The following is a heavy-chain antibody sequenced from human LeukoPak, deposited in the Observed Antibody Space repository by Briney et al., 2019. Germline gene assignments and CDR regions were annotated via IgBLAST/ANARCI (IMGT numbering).Heavy chain of an antibody. Sequence: PGGSLRLSCAASGFTFSSYAMHWVRQALGKGLEWVAVISYDGSNKYYADSVKGRFTISRDNSKNTLYLQMNSLRAEDTAVYYCARASGVVVPGPGYWGQGTLVTVSS. J-gene: IGHJ4*02. D-gene: IGHD2-2*01. CDR2: ISYDGSNK. V-gene: IGHV3-30-3*01. CDR1: GFTFSSYA. CDR3: ARASGVVVPGPGY.